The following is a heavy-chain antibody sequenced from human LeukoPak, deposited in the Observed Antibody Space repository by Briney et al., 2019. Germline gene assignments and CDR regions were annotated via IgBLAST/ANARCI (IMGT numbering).Heavy chain of an antibody. V-gene: IGHV3-21*01. CDR3: ACAGYSSGWLLYYFDY. Sequence: GGSLRLSCAASGFTFSSYEMNWVRQAPGKGLEWVSSISSSSSYIYYADSVKGRFTISRDNAKNSLYLQMNSLRAEDTAVYYCACAGYSSGWLLYYFDYWGQGTLVTVSS. CDR1: GFTFSSYE. D-gene: IGHD6-19*01. J-gene: IGHJ4*02. CDR2: ISSSSSYI.